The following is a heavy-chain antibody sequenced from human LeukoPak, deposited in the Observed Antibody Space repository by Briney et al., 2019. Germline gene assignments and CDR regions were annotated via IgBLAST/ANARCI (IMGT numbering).Heavy chain of an antibody. D-gene: IGHD6-13*01. CDR1: GYTFTSYY. J-gene: IGHJ3*02. Sequence: GASLKVSCKASGYTFTSYYLHWVRQAPGQGLEWMGIINSGTGSTSYAQKFQGRVTMTRDTSTSTVYMVLSSLRSEDTAVYYCARDRAAAGRDQDAFDIWGQGTMVTVSS. V-gene: IGHV1-46*01. CDR3: ARDRAAAGRDQDAFDI. CDR2: INSGTGST.